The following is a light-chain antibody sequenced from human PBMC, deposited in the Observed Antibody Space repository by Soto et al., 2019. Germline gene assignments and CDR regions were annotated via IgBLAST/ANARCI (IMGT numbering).Light chain of an antibody. CDR3: SSYAGSSNV. J-gene: IGLJ1*01. CDR1: SSDVGGYNY. Sequence: QSALTQPPSASGSPGQSVAISCTGTSSDVGGYNYVSWYQQRPRKAPKLMIYEVNKRPSGVPDRFSGSRSGNTASLTVSGLQAEEEADYYCSSYAGSSNVFGTGTKVTVL. CDR2: EVN. V-gene: IGLV2-8*01.